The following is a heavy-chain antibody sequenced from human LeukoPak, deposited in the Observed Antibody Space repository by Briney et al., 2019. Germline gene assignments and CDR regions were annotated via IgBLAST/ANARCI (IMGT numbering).Heavy chain of an antibody. Sequence: GASVKVSCKASGGTFSSYAISWVRQAPGQGLEWMGRIIPILGIANYAQKFQGRVTITADKPTSTAYMELSSLRSEDTAVYYCARDVGLWFGELLSGFDPWGQGTLVTVSS. D-gene: IGHD3-10*01. CDR1: GGTFSSYA. V-gene: IGHV1-69*04. CDR2: IIPILGIA. CDR3: ARDVGLWFGELLSGFDP. J-gene: IGHJ5*02.